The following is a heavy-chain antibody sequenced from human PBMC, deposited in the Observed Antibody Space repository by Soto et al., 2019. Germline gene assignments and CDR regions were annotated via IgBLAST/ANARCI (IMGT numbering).Heavy chain of an antibody. Sequence: GESLKISCKGSGYSFTSYWISWVRQMPGKGLEWMGRIGPSDSYTNYSPSFQGHVTISADKSISTAYLQWSSLKASDTAMYYCATYSCSDEYYYYYYGMDVWGQGTPVTVSS. CDR3: ATYSCSDEYYYYYYGMDV. CDR1: GYSFTSYW. D-gene: IGHD6-6*01. J-gene: IGHJ6*02. V-gene: IGHV5-10-1*01. CDR2: IGPSDSYT.